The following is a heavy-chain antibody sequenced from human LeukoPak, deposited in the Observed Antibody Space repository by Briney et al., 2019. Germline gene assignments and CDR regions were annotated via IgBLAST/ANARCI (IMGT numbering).Heavy chain of an antibody. V-gene: IGHV1-46*04. Sequence: ASVKVSCKASGNSFTSNYMQWMRQAPGQGLEWMGIINPSGGSTSYAQKLQGRVTMTRDTSTSTVYMELSSLRSEDTAVYYCARVSDGPYYFDYWGQGTLVTVSS. J-gene: IGHJ4*02. CDR3: ARVSDGPYYFDY. CDR2: INPSGGST. CDR1: GNSFTSNY.